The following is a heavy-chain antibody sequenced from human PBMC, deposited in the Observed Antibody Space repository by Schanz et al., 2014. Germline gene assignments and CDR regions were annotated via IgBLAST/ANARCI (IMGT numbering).Heavy chain of an antibody. J-gene: IGHJ4*02. Sequence: EVQLVESGGGLVKPGGSLRLSCTASGFTFSSYSMNWVRQAPGKGLEWVSAISGGGGTTYYTDSVKGRFTISRDNSKSTLYLQMNSLRAEDTAVYYCAKSQGSSFDSWGQGTLVTVSS. CDR1: GFTFSSYS. CDR2: ISGGGGTT. D-gene: IGHD6-13*01. CDR3: AKSQGSSFDS. V-gene: IGHV3-23*04.